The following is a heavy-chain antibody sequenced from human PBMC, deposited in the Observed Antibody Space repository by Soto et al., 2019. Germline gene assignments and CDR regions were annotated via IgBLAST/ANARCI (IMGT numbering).Heavy chain of an antibody. J-gene: IGHJ4*02. D-gene: IGHD3-22*01. CDR1: GGTFSSYA. Sequence: VKVSCKASGGTFSSYAISWVRQAAGQGLEWMGGIIPIFGTANYAQKFQGRVTITADESTSTAYMELSSLRSEDTAVYYCARDRAYGYYDSSGYPGLDYWGQGTLVTVSS. CDR3: ARDRAYGYYDSSGYPGLDY. CDR2: IIPIFGTA. V-gene: IGHV1-69*13.